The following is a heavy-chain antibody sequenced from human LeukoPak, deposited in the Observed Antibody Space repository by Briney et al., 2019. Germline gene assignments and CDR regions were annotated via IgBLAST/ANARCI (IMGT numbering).Heavy chain of an antibody. Sequence: ASVKVSCKASGYTFTGYYMHWVRQAPGQGLEWMGWINPNSGGTNYAQKLQGRVTMTTDTSTSTAYMELRSLRSDDTAVYYCARNWAYYDSVWGSPEDYYYGMDVWGQGTRVTVS. V-gene: IGHV1-2*02. CDR1: GYTFTGYY. CDR3: ARNWAYYDSVWGSPEDYYYGMDV. CDR2: INPNSGGT. J-gene: IGHJ6*02. D-gene: IGHD3-16*01.